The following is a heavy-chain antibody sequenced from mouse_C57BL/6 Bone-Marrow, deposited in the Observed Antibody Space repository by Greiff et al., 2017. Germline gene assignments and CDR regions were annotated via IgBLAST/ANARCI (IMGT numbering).Heavy chain of an antibody. Sequence: EVQLQQSGPVLVKPGASVKMSCKASGYTFTDYYMNWVKQSHGKSLEWIGVINPSNGGTSYNQKFKGKATLTVDKSSSTAYMELNSLTSEDSAVYYCARDLPNRYFDVWGTGTTVTVSS. V-gene: IGHV1-19*01. CDR3: ARDLPNRYFDV. D-gene: IGHD5-1*01. CDR1: GYTFTDYY. CDR2: INPSNGGT. J-gene: IGHJ1*03.